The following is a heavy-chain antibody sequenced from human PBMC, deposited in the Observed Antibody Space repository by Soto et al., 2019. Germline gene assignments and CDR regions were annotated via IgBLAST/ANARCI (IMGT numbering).Heavy chain of an antibody. CDR2: IFHGGST. D-gene: IGHD3-22*01. CDR1: GGSFSGYF. V-gene: IGHV4-34*12. J-gene: IGHJ4*02. CDR3: ARPHYDSNTFYYFFDY. Sequence: ETLSLTCAVYGGSFSGYFWSWIRQPPGKGLEWIGEIFHGGSTNYSPSLKSRVTISVDTSKNQFSLELSSVTAADTAVYYCARPHYDSNTFYYFFDYWGQGTLVTVSS.